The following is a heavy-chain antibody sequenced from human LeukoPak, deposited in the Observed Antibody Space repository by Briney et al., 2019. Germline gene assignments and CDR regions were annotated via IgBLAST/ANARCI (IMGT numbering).Heavy chain of an antibody. CDR1: GFTVSSNY. D-gene: IGHD5-18*01. Sequence: GGSLRLSCAASGFTVSSNYMSWVRQAPGKGLEWVSSISSSSSYIYYADSLKGRFTISRDDAKNSLYLQMNSLRAEDTAIYYCARDVQLWSLGYGMDVWGQRTMVTVSS. CDR2: ISSSSSYI. V-gene: IGHV3-21*01. J-gene: IGHJ6*02. CDR3: ARDVQLWSLGYGMDV.